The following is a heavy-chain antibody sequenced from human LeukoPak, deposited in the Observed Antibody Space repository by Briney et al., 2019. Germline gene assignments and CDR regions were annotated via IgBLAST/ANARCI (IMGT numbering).Heavy chain of an antibody. J-gene: IGHJ4*02. CDR1: GFTFISYD. Sequence: GGSLRLSCAASGFTFISYDMNWVRQAPGKGLEWVSYISGSGGSIYYTGSVKGRFTISRDNAKNSLYLQTNSLRAEDTAVYYCSRGRLFGDYWGQGALVTVSS. D-gene: IGHD2-21*02. CDR2: ISGSGGSI. V-gene: IGHV3-48*03. CDR3: SRGRLFGDY.